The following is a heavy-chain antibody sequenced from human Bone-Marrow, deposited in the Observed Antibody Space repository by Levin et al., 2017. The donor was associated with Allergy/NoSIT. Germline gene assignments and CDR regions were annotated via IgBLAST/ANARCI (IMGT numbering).Heavy chain of an antibody. CDR2: IIPMFQKS. CDR1: GGDFSSYA. Sequence: GGSLRLSCKASGGDFSSYAFNWVRQAPGQGLEWMGGIIPMFQKSNYAETFQGRVTITADESTNTTYMSLSSMTFEETAVYYCARGFRRNYFYAMDVWGQGTTVTVSS. J-gene: IGHJ6*02. V-gene: IGHV1-69*01. CDR3: ARGFRRNYFYAMDV.